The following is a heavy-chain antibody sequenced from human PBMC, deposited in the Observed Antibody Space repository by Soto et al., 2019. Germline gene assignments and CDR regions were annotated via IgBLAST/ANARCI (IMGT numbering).Heavy chain of an antibody. J-gene: IGHJ4*02. V-gene: IGHV4-4*07. CDR1: GGSISSYY. CDR3: ARGPDLHYGDSYKFDY. CDR2: IYTSGST. Sequence: PSETLSLTCTVSGGSISSYYWSWIRQPAGKGLEWIGRIYTSGSTNYNPSLKSRVTMSVDTSKNQFSLKLSSVTAADTAVYYCARGPDLHYGDSYKFDYWGQGTLVTVSS. D-gene: IGHD4-17*01.